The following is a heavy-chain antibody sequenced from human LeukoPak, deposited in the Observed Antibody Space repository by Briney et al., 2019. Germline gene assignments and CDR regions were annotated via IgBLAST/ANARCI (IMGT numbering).Heavy chain of an antibody. CDR1: GGSISSSNW. D-gene: IGHD5-12*01. Sequence: DPSETLSLTCAVSGGSISSSNWWSWVRQPPGKGLEWIGEIYHSGSTNYNPSLKSRVTISVDTSTKQFFLRLTSVTAADTAVYYCACHAVRYSAYDREGDAFDIWGQGTMVTVSS. CDR2: IYHSGST. J-gene: IGHJ3*02. CDR3: ACHAVRYSAYDREGDAFDI. V-gene: IGHV4-4*02.